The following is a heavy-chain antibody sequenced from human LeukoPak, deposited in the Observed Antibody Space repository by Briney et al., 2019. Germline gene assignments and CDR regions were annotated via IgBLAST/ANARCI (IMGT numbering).Heavy chain of an antibody. J-gene: IGHJ4*02. D-gene: IGHD5-18*01. CDR1: GGSISSIIYY. Sequence: SETLSLTCTLSGGSISSIIYYWGWIRQPPGKGLEWIGNFFYSGSTYYNPSLKSRVTISVDTSKNQFSLKLSSVTAADTAVYYCARQHTATLNQKYYFDYWGQGTLVTVSS. CDR2: FFYSGST. V-gene: IGHV4-39*01. CDR3: ARQHTATLNQKYYFDY.